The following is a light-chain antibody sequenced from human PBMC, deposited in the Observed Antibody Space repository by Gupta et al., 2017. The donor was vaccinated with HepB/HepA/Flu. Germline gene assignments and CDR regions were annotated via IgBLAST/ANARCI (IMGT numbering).Light chain of an antibody. Sequence: QSALTQPPSVSGSPGQSVTISCTGTSSDIGSYTRVSWYQQSPGTAPKLISYEVDNRPSGVPDRFSGSKSGNTASLTISGLQTEDEADYYCSSYTTSNTYVFGIGTKVTVL. CDR3: SSYTTSNTYV. CDR1: SSDIGSYTR. CDR2: EVD. J-gene: IGLJ1*01. V-gene: IGLV2-18*02.